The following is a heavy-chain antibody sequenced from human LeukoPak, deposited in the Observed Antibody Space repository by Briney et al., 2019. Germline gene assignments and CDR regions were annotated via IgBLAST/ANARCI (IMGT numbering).Heavy chain of an antibody. V-gene: IGHV3-30*02. CDR3: ATQTITLVVVISPFDY. CDR2: IQDDGAKT. Sequence: GGSLRLSCTASGFTFGDYAMNWVRQAPGKGLEWVALIQDDGAKTNYADSVRGRFTISRDNSRSTVYLQMNSLKPDDTAVYYCATQTITLVVVISPFDYWGQGALVTVSS. J-gene: IGHJ4*02. D-gene: IGHD3-22*01. CDR1: GFTFGDYA.